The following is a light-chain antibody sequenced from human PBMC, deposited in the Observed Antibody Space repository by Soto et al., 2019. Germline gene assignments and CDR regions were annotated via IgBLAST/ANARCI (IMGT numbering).Light chain of an antibody. CDR1: SSDVGSYNL. CDR3: CSYAGSSTNWV. J-gene: IGLJ3*02. V-gene: IGLV2-23*01. Sequence: QSALTQPASVSGSPGQSITISCTGTSSDVGSYNLVSWYQHHPGKAPKVMIYEDSKRPSGVSNRFSGSKSGNTASLTISGLQAEDEADYYCCSYAGSSTNWVFGGGTQLTVL. CDR2: EDS.